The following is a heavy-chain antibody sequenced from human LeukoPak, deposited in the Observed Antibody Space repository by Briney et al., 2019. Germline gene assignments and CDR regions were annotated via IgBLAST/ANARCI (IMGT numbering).Heavy chain of an antibody. Sequence: GRSLRLSCAASGFTFSSYAMHWVRQAPGKGLEWVAVISYDGSNKYYADSVKGRFTISRDNSKNTLYLQMNSLRAEDTAVYYCARDRRSAVVPAAGPDAFDIWGQGTMVTVSS. CDR2: ISYDGSNK. CDR3: ARDRRSAVVPAAGPDAFDI. CDR1: GFTFSSYA. J-gene: IGHJ3*02. D-gene: IGHD2-2*01. V-gene: IGHV3-30-3*01.